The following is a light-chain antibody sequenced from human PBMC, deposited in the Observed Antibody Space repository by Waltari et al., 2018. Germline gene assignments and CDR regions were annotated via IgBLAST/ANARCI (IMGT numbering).Light chain of an antibody. Sequence: EIVLTQSPDILSLSPGDTATLSCRASQSLTVNYLAWYQQKPGQAPRLLIYAASSRATGVPDRFSGSGSGAHFTLAISRLEPEDFVVYYCQQFESAPRTFGQGTKVEIK. CDR1: QSLTVNY. V-gene: IGKV3-20*01. J-gene: IGKJ1*01. CDR2: AAS. CDR3: QQFESAPRT.